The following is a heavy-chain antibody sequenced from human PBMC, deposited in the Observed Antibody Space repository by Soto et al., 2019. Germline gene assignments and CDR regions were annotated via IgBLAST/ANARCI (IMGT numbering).Heavy chain of an antibody. CDR2: IYPSDSDT. V-gene: IGHV5-51*01. D-gene: IGHD3-9*01. Sequence: PGESLKISCKGSGYSFTSYWIGWVRQMPGKGLEWMGIIYPSDSDTRYSPSFQGQVTISADKSISTAYLQWSSLKASDTAMYYCASGDILTGYYPSSDYWGQGTLVTVS. J-gene: IGHJ4*02. CDR3: ASGDILTGYYPSSDY. CDR1: GYSFTSYW.